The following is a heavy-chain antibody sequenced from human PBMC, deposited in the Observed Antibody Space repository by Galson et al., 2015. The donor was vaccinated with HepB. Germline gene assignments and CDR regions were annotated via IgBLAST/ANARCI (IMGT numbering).Heavy chain of an antibody. V-gene: IGHV3-21*01. Sequence: SLRLSCAASGFTFSSYSMNWVRQAPGKGLEWVSSISNSGTYIYYADSLKGRFTISRDNAKNSLYLQMNSLRAEDTAVYYCARARVTDYSTCDYWGQGTLVTVSS. CDR2: ISNSGTYI. J-gene: IGHJ4*02. CDR3: ARARVTDYSTCDY. CDR1: GFTFSSYS. D-gene: IGHD2-21*01.